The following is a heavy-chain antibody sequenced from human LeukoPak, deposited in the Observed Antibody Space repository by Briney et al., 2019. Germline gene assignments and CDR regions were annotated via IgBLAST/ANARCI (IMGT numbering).Heavy chain of an antibody. J-gene: IGHJ4*02. V-gene: IGHV3-48*03. CDR3: VRQMPTPRYCDY. D-gene: IGHD5-24*01. Sequence: GGSLRLSCAASGFTFSSYEMNWVRQAPGKGLEWVSHISSSGNTLYYADSVNGRFTISRDNAKNSLYLQMNSLRAEDTAVYYCVRQMPTPRYCDYWGQGTLVTVSS. CDR2: ISSSGNTL. CDR1: GFTFSSYE.